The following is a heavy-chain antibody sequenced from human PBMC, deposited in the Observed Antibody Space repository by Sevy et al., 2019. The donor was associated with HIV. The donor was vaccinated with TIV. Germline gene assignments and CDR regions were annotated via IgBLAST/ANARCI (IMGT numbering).Heavy chain of an antibody. V-gene: IGHV3-23*01. CDR1: EFTLSGNA. CDR3: AGGRYDSSGSFDALDI. CDR2: IYGSGGVT. Sequence: GGSLRLSCAVSEFTLSGNAMIWVRQAPGKGLEWISTIYGSGGVTYYADSVKGRFTISRDKSKNTLYLQMNSLRTEDTALYYCAGGRYDSSGSFDALDIWGQGTMVTVSS. J-gene: IGHJ3*02. D-gene: IGHD3-22*01.